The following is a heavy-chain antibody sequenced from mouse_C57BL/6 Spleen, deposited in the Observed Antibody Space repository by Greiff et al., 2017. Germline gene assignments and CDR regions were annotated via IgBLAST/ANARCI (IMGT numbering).Heavy chain of an antibody. J-gene: IGHJ2*01. V-gene: IGHV1-26*01. CDR3: AREGGYGSSYGRYYFDY. CDR2: INPNNGGT. CDR1: GYTFTDYY. D-gene: IGHD1-1*01. Sequence: VQLQQSGPELVKPGASVKISCKASGYTFTDYYMNWVKQSHGKSLEWIGDINPNNGGTSYNQKFKGKATLTVDKSSSTAYMELRSLTSEDSAVYYCAREGGYGSSYGRYYFDYWGQGTTLTVSS.